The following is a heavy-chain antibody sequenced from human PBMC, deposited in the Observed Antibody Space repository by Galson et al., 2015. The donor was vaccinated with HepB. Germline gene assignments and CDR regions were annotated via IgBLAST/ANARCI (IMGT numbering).Heavy chain of an antibody. V-gene: IGHV1-3*01. CDR1: GYTFTSHA. D-gene: IGHD3-22*01. Sequence: SVKVFCKASGYTFTSHAMHWVRQAPGQRLEWMGWINAGNGNTKYSQKFQGRVTITRDTSASTAYMELSSLRSEDTAVYYCARDSAGITMIYWGQGTLVTVSS. J-gene: IGHJ4*02. CDR3: ARDSAGITMIY. CDR2: INAGNGNT.